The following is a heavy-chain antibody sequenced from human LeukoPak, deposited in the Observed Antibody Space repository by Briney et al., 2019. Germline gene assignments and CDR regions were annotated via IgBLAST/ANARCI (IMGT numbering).Heavy chain of an antibody. CDR2: INPNSGGT. CDR1: GYSFTGYY. D-gene: IGHD6-19*01. V-gene: IGHV1-2*02. J-gene: IGHJ4*02. CDR3: ARAPEWLIFDY. Sequence: GASVKVSCKASGYSFTGYYMHWVRQAPGQGLEWMGSINPNSGGTNYAQKFHGRVTMTRDTSISTAYMELSSLRSDDTAVYYCARAPEWLIFDYWGQGTLVTVSS.